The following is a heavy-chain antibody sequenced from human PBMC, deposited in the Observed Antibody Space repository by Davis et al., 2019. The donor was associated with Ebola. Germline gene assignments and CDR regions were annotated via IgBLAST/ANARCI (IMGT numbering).Heavy chain of an antibody. J-gene: IGHJ4*02. CDR3: AKGDLAYQFDF. Sequence: GESLKISCAASGFTFSTYGMHWIRQAPGKGLEWVAFIRSNGINKYSTDSVKGRFTISRDNSRNTLHLQMNSLRVDDTAVYFCAKGDLAYQFDFWGQGTLVTVSS. CDR2: IRSNGINK. CDR1: GFTFSTYG. V-gene: IGHV3-30*02. D-gene: IGHD2-2*01.